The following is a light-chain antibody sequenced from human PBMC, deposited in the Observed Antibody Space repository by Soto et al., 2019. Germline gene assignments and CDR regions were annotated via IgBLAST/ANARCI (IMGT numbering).Light chain of an antibody. Sequence: QSALTQPASVSGSPGQSIAISCTGTSSDVGGYNSASWYQQHPGKAPKLLIYDVSNRPSGVSNRFPGSKSGNTASLTISGLQAEDEADYYCSSYSTGGSYVFGTGTKVTVL. CDR3: SSYSTGGSYV. CDR1: SSDVGGYNS. J-gene: IGLJ1*01. V-gene: IGLV2-14*03. CDR2: DVS.